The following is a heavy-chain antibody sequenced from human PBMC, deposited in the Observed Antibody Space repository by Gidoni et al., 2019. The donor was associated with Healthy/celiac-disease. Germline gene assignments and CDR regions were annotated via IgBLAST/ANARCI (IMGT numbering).Heavy chain of an antibody. CDR2: ISSSSSTI. CDR1: GFTFSSYS. V-gene: IGHV3-48*02. J-gene: IGHJ3*02. CDR3: ARVVVVAATPDAFDI. Sequence: EVQLVESGGGLVQPGGSLRLSCAASGFTFSSYSMNWVRQAPGKGLEWVSYISSSSSTIYYADSVKGRFTISRDNAKNSLYLQMNSLRDEDTAVYYCARVVVVAATPDAFDIWGQGTMVTVSS. D-gene: IGHD2-15*01.